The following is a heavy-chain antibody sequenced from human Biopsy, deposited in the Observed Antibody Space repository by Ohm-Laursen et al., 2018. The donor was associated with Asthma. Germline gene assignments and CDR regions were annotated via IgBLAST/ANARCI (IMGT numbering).Heavy chain of an antibody. CDR3: VRAVRNEQWLAPFDY. CDR2: VYWTGST. Sequence: TLSLTYSVYGGSISSFYWSWIRQSPEKGLEWMGDVYWTGSTNYNPSLKSRVTMSVDTSKNQMFLELNSVTAADTAIYYCVRAVRNEQWLAPFDYWGQGKPVTVSS. CDR1: GGSISSFY. D-gene: IGHD6-19*01. V-gene: IGHV4-59*01. J-gene: IGHJ4*02.